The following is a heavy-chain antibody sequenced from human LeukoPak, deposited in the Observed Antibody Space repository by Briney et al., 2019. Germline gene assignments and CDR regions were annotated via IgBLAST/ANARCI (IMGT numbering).Heavy chain of an antibody. D-gene: IGHD2-15*01. CDR2: INPTSGGT. V-gene: IGHV1-2*02. J-gene: IGHJ4*02. CDR1: GYNFPGYY. Sequence: ASVKVSCKVSGYNFPGYYMHWVRQAPGQGREWLGWINPTSGGTNYAQKFQGRVTMTRDTSISTAYMELSGLRSDDTAVYYCARSRLGYCSGGACYASDYWGQGTLVTVSS. CDR3: ARSRLGYCSGGACYASDY.